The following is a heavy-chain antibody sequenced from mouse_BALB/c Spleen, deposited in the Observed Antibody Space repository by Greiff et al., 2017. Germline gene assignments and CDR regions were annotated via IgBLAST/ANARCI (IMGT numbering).Heavy chain of an antibody. V-gene: IGHV3-6*02. Sequence: VQLKESGPGLVKPSQSLSLTCSVTGYSITSGYYWNWIRQFPGNKLEWMGYISYDGSNNYNPSLKNRISITRDTSKNQFFLKLNSVTTEDTATYYCARATYYRYDGYYFDYWGQGTTLTVSS. CDR1: GYSITSGYY. J-gene: IGHJ2*01. D-gene: IGHD2-14*01. CDR2: ISYDGSN. CDR3: ARATYYRYDGYYFDY.